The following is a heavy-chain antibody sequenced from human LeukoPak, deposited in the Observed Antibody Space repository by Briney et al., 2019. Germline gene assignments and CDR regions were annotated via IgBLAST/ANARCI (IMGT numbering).Heavy chain of an antibody. V-gene: IGHV4-61*01. D-gene: IGHD2-15*01. CDR1: GGSVSSGSYY. CDR3: ATAGIVARRFFDY. Sequence: PSETLSLTCTVSGGSVSSGSYYWSWIRQPPGKGLEWIGYIYYSGSTNYNPSLKSRVTISVDTSKNQFSLKLSSVTAADTAVYYCATAGIVARRFFDYWGQGTLVTVSS. CDR2: IYYSGST. J-gene: IGHJ4*02.